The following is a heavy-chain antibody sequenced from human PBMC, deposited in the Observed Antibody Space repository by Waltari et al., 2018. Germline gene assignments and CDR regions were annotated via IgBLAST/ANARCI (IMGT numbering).Heavy chain of an antibody. CDR1: GYTFTSYD. CDR2: MDSGGDTT. Sequence: QVQLVQSGAELKKPGASVKLSCKASGYTFTSYDIQWGRQAPGQGLEWMGVMDSGGDTTIYAQKVQGRVTMTRDTSTSTVYMELSSLRSEDTAVYYCARLGITMTPDYWGQGTLVTVSS. CDR3: ARLGITMTPDY. V-gene: IGHV1-46*01. J-gene: IGHJ4*02.